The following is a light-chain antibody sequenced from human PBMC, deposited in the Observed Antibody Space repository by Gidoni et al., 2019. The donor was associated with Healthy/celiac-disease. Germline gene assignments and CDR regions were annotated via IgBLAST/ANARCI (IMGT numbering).Light chain of an antibody. V-gene: IGKV4-1*01. CDR2: WAS. CDR3: QQYNSTPVT. J-gene: IGKJ3*01. CDR1: QSVLYSSNNKNY. Sequence: SPASLAVSLGERATINCKSSQSVLYSSNNKNYLAWYQQKPGQPPKLLIYWASTRESGVPDRFSGSGSGTDFTLTISSLQAEDVAVYYCQQYNSTPVTFGPGTKVDIK.